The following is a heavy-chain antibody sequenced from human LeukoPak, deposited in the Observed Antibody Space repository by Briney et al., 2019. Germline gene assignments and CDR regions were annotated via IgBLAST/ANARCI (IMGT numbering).Heavy chain of an antibody. D-gene: IGHD1-26*01. Sequence: GSLRLSCAASGFTFSSYAMHWVRQAPGKGLEWVAVISYDGSNKYYADSVKGRFTISRDNSKNTLYLQMNSLRAEDTAVYYCARDPYSGSSDAFDIWGQGTMVTVSS. J-gene: IGHJ3*02. CDR1: GFTFSSYA. V-gene: IGHV3-30-3*01. CDR3: ARDPYSGSSDAFDI. CDR2: ISYDGSNK.